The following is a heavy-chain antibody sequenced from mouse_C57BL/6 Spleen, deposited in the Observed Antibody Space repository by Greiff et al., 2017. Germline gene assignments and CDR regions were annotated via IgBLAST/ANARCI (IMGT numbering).Heavy chain of an antibody. CDR2: INPYNGDT. V-gene: IGHV1-20*01. J-gene: IGHJ4*01. CDR1: GYSFTGYF. Sequence: EVKLQESGPELVKPGDSVKISCKASGYSFTGYFMNWVMQSHGKSLEWIGRINPYNGDTFYNQKFKGKATLTVDKSSSTAHMELRSLTSEDSAVYYCARGHYYGSSYDAMDYWGQGTSVTVSS. CDR3: ARGHYYGSSYDAMDY. D-gene: IGHD1-1*01.